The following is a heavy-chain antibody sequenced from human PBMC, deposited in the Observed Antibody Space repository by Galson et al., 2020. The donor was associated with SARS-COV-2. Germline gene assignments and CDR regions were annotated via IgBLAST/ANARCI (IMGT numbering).Heavy chain of an antibody. CDR2: ISSNSEYI. CDR3: AREASWAMFGMDV. J-gene: IGHJ6*02. D-gene: IGHD1-26*01. V-gene: IGHV3-21*01. Sequence: GGSLRLSCAVSGFTFNSYSMSWVRQAPGKGLEWVSSISSNSEYIYNVDSVKGRFTISRDNAKNSLCLQINSLRAEDTAVYYCAREASWAMFGMDVWGQGTTVTVSS. CDR1: GFTFNSYS.